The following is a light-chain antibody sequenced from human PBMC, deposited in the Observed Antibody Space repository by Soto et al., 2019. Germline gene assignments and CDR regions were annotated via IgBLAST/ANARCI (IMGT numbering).Light chain of an antibody. CDR1: QSVRSSY. J-gene: IGKJ1*01. Sequence: ETVLTQSPGTLSLSPGERATLSCRASQSVRSSYLAWYQQKPGQAPRLLIYGASSRATGIPDRFSGSGSGTDFTLTISRLEPEDFAVFYCHQYGSSPWTFGQGTKVEI. CDR2: GAS. V-gene: IGKV3-20*01. CDR3: HQYGSSPWT.